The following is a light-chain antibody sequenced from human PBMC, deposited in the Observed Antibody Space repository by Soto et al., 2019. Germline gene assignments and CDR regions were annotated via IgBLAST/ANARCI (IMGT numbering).Light chain of an antibody. J-gene: IGLJ2*01. V-gene: IGLV2-14*01. CDR3: SSYTSSSTVV. CDR1: SSDVGGYNY. CDR2: EVS. Sequence: QSALTQPASMSGSPGQSITISCTGTSSDVGGYNYVSWYQQHPGKAPKLMIYEVSNRPSGVSNRFSGSKSGNTASLTISGLQAEDEGDYYCSSYTSSSTVVFGGGTKLTVL.